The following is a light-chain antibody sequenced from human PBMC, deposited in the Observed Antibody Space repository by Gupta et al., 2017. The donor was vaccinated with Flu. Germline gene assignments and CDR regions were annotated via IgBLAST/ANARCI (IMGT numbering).Light chain of an antibody. V-gene: IGKV1-5*03. Sequence: PSTLAASGGEKVTITCRASQSINRWLAWCQQRPGEAPKYLIYKASTLETGVPSRFSGSGSGTEFTLTISGLQPDDFATYYCQQDDSPPWTFGQGTKVEI. CDR1: QSINRW. J-gene: IGKJ1*01. CDR2: KAS. CDR3: QQDDSPPWT.